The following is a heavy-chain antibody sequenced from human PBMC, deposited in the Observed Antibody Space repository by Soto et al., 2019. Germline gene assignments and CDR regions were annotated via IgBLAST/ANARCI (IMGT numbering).Heavy chain of an antibody. V-gene: IGHV3-11*01. Sequence: PGGSLRLSCAAPGFTFIDFNMSWTRQAPGKGLEWISYISSSGGTIYYADSVKGRFTISRDNAKNSLYLQMNSLRAEDTAVYYCARSGYSGYGLVDFWGQGTLVTVSS. CDR1: GFTFIDFN. J-gene: IGHJ4*02. CDR2: ISSSGGTI. CDR3: ARSGYSGYGLVDF. D-gene: IGHD5-12*01.